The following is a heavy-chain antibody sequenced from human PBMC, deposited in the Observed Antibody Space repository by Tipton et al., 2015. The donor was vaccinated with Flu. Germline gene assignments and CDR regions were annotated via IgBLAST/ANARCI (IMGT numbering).Heavy chain of an antibody. D-gene: IGHD3-16*01. CDR2: VSAREAT. V-gene: IGHV4-61*02. CDR1: GASIDSGSYF. J-gene: IGHJ4*02. Sequence: GLVKPSETLSLTCTVSGASIDSGSYFWNWVRQSAPGKRLEWIGRVSAREATSYNPYLGRPVTMSMSPSKNQFSLRLASVTAADSAFYFCARTAFGGPILHYFDLWGQGTPVTVSS. CDR3: ARTAFGGPILHYFDL.